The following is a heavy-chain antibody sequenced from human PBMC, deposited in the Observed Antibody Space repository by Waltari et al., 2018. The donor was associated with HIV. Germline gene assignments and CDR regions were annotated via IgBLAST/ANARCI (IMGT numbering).Heavy chain of an antibody. CDR3: ARDQVSAPDYYYYGMDV. J-gene: IGHJ6*02. Sequence: PASGFTVSSNYMSWVRQAPGKGLEWVSVIYSGGSTYYADSVKGRFTISRDNSKNTLYLQMNSLRAEDTAVYYCARDQVSAPDYYYYGMDVWGQGTTVTVSS. V-gene: IGHV3-66*01. CDR1: GFTVSSNY. CDR2: IYSGGST. D-gene: IGHD1-20*01.